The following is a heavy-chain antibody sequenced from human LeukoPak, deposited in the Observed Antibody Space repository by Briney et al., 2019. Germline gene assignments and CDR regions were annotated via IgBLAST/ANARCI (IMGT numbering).Heavy chain of an antibody. V-gene: IGHV3-7*01. J-gene: IGHJ4*02. CDR1: GFTFSNYA. CDR2: IKQDGSEK. D-gene: IGHD6-13*01. Sequence: GGSLRLSCAASGFTFSNYAMSWVRQAPGKGLEWVANIKQDGSEKYYVDSVKGRFTISRGNAKNSLYLQMNSLRAEDTAVYYCARGGLGIAAADLFDYWGQGTLVTVSS. CDR3: ARGGLGIAAADLFDY.